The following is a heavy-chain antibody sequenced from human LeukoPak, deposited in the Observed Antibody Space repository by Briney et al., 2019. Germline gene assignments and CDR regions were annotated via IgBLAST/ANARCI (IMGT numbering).Heavy chain of an antibody. J-gene: IGHJ3*02. Sequence: GGSLRLSCAASGFTFSRYSMNWVRQAPGKGLEWVSYISSSSSTIYYADSVKGRFTISRDNAKNSLYLQMNSLRAEDTAVYYCARDPSVTIFGVVIPDAFDIWGQGTMVTVSS. D-gene: IGHD3-3*01. V-gene: IGHV3-48*01. CDR1: GFTFSRYS. CDR2: ISSSSSTI. CDR3: ARDPSVTIFGVVIPDAFDI.